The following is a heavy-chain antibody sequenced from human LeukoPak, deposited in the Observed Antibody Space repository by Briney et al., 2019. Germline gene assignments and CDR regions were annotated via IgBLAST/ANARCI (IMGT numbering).Heavy chain of an antibody. D-gene: IGHD4-17*01. CDR1: GYTFTGYY. Sequence: SVKVSCKASGYTFTGYYMHWVRQAPGQGLEWMGWINPNSGGTNYAQKFQGRVTMTRDTSISTAYMELSRLRSDDTAVYYCAREYYGDYKNWFDPWGQGTLVTVSS. J-gene: IGHJ5*02. CDR2: INPNSGGT. V-gene: IGHV1-2*02. CDR3: AREYYGDYKNWFDP.